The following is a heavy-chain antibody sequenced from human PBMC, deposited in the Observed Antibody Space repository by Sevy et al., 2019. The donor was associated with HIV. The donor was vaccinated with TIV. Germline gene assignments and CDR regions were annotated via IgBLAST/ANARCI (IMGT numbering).Heavy chain of an antibody. V-gene: IGHV3-7*01. CDR2: IKADGRDK. CDR3: AHETFGRFES. J-gene: IGHJ4*02. CDR1: GFTFSANW. Sequence: GGSLRLSCAASGFTFSANWMNWVRQAPGKGLEWVANIKADGRDKHYVDSVEVRFTISRDNAKNLLFLQMNSLGVEDTAVYYCAHETFGRFESWGQGTLVTVAA. D-gene: IGHD3-16*01.